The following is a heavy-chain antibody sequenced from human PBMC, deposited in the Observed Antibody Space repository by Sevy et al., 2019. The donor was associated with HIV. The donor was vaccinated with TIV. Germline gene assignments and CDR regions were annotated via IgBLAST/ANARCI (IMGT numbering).Heavy chain of an antibody. CDR2: IYPNSGDT. V-gene: IGHV1-2*02. CDR3: ARGRREGCLLYPDY. D-gene: IGHD3-3*01. J-gene: IGHJ4*02. CDR1: GYTFAAYY. Sequence: ASVKVSCKTSGYTFAAYYIHWVRQAPGQGLEWLGWIYPNSGDTSYAQKFQGRVTVTRVTSISTVYMELNRLRSDDTAVYYWARGRREGCLLYPDYWGQGTLVTVSS.